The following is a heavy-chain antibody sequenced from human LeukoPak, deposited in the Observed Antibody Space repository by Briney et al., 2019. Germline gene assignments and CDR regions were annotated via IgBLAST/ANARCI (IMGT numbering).Heavy chain of an antibody. CDR2: ISSSSSYI. D-gene: IGHD4-23*01. CDR1: GFTFSSYS. Sequence: GGSLRLSCAASGFTFSSYSTNWVRQAPGKGLEWVSSISSSSSYIYYADSVKGRFTISRDNAKNSLYLQMNSLRAEDTAVYYCARALIDGNTPFDYWGQGTLVTVSS. V-gene: IGHV3-21*01. CDR3: ARALIDGNTPFDY. J-gene: IGHJ4*02.